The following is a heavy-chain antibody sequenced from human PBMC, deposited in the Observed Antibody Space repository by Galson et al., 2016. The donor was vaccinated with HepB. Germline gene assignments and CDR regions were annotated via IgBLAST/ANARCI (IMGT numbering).Heavy chain of an antibody. J-gene: IGHJ5*01. CDR3: ARMFPLYSSGWYVRGDGWFDS. Sequence: SLRLSCAASGLSFRDCYMSWIRQAPGKGLEWVSYISGDGRTINYADSVKGRFTISRDNAENSLYLHMNSLTGEDTAVYYCARMFPLYSSGWYVRGDGWFDSWGQGTLVTVSS. D-gene: IGHD6-19*01. V-gene: IGHV3-11*01. CDR2: ISGDGRTI. CDR1: GLSFRDCY.